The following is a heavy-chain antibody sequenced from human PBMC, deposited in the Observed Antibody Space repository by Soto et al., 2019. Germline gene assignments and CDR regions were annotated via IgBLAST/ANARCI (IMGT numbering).Heavy chain of an antibody. CDR1: GYTFTSYY. Sequence: GASVKVYCKASGYTFTSYYMHWVRQAPGQGLEWMGIINPSGGSTSYAQKFQGRVTMTRDTSTSAVYMELSSLRSEDTAVYYCARDWEEGMVRGVIRYYDYWGQGTLVTVSS. J-gene: IGHJ4*02. V-gene: IGHV1-46*01. D-gene: IGHD3-10*01. CDR3: ARDWEEGMVRGVIRYYDY. CDR2: INPSGGST.